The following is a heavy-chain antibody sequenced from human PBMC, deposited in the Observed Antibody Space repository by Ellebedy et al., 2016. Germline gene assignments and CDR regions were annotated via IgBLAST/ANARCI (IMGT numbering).Heavy chain of an antibody. Sequence: GGSLRLXCAASGFSFNIHWMSWVRQAPGTGLEWVANIKLDGSEAHYLDSVRGRFTISRDNAKDSLFLQMDGLRADDTAMYYCARDTYYTLDLWGQGALVTVSS. CDR2: IKLDGSEA. CDR1: GFSFNIHW. CDR3: ARDTYYTLDL. D-gene: IGHD3-22*01. V-gene: IGHV3-7*01. J-gene: IGHJ4*02.